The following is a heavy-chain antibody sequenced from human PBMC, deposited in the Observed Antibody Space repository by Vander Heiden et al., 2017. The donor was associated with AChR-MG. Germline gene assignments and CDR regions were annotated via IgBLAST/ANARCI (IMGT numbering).Heavy chain of an antibody. D-gene: IGHD3-10*01. J-gene: IGHJ4*02. V-gene: IGHV3-23*01. CDR3: AKGTGGSGSYPFDY. CDR1: GFSFRSHG. CDR2: VIGSGGNT. Sequence: EVQLLESGGGLVQPGGSLRLSCAASGFSFRSHGMNWVHQAPGKGLEWVSTVIGSGGNTYYADSVKGRFTISRDNSKNTLFLQMNSLRAEDTAVYYCAKGTGGSGSYPFDYWGRGTLVTVSS.